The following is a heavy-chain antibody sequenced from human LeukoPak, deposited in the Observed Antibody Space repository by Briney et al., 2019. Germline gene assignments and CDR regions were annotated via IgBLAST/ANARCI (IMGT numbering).Heavy chain of an antibody. D-gene: IGHD5-24*01. CDR1: GGTLSSYA. J-gene: IGHJ4*02. CDR2: IIPIFDIA. Sequence: ASVKVSCKASGGTLSSYAISWVRQAPGQGLEWMGRIIPIFDIANYAQKFQGRVTITADKSTNTVYMGLSRLRSEDTAMYYYARMGRDGSYWGQGTLVTVS. CDR3: ARMGRDGSY. V-gene: IGHV1-69*04.